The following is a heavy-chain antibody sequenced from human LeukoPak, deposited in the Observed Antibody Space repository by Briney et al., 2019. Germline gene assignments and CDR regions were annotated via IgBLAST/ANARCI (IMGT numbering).Heavy chain of an antibody. CDR3: VRGGPSGSGDY. V-gene: IGHV3-21*01. J-gene: IGHJ4*02. CDR1: GFTFSSYS. CDR2: ISSSSSYI. D-gene: IGHD3-10*01. Sequence: GGSLRLSCAASGFTFSSYSMNWVRQAPGKGLEWVSSISSSSSYIYYADSVKGRFTISRDNAQNTLSLEMKSLRVDDTAVYYCVRGGPSGSGDYWGQGTLVTVSA.